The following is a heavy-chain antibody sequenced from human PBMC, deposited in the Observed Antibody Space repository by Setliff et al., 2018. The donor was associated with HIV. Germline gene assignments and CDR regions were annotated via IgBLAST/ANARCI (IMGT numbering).Heavy chain of an antibody. D-gene: IGHD5-12*01. J-gene: IGHJ4*02. CDR3: ARLGDSGYDFRGYFDY. V-gene: IGHV4-39*01. Sequence: SETLSLTCTVSGGSVSDTSYYWGWIRQPPGKVLEWLANVYYSGGTYYNPSLNSRVTISVDTSRNQFSLKLTSVTAADTALYFCARLGDSGYDFRGYFDYWGQGKLVTAPQ. CDR2: VYYSGGT. CDR1: GGSVSDTSYY.